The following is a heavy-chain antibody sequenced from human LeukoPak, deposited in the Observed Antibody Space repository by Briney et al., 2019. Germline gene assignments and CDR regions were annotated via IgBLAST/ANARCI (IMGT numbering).Heavy chain of an antibody. J-gene: IGHJ5*02. CDR2: IYYSGST. Sequence: GSLRLSCAASGFTFSSYAMSWIRQPPGKGLEWIGSIYYSGSTYYNPSLKSRVTISVDTSKNQFSLKLSSVTAADTAVYYCAGYGYFNWFDPWGQGTLVTVSS. V-gene: IGHV4-39*01. D-gene: IGHD3-16*01. CDR1: GFTFSSYA. CDR3: AGYGYFNWFDP.